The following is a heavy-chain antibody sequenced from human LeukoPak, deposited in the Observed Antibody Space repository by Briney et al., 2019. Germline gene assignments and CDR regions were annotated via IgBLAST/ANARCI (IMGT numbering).Heavy chain of an antibody. CDR2: INHSGST. CDR1: GGSFSGYY. V-gene: IGHV4-34*01. Sequence: SETLSLTCAVYGGSFSGYYWSWIRQPPGKGLEWIGVINHSGSTNYNPSLKSRVTISVDTSKNQFSLKLSSVTAADTAVYYCARGGYCSGGSCYVLNWFDPWGQGTLVTVSS. D-gene: IGHD2-15*01. CDR3: ARGGYCSGGSCYVLNWFDP. J-gene: IGHJ5*02.